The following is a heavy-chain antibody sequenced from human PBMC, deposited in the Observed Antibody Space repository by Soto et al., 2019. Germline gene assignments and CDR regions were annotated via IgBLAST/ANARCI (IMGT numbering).Heavy chain of an antibody. J-gene: IGHJ4*02. V-gene: IGHV3-48*02. Sequence: GGSLRLSCAAAGFSTSSFGLNWLRQAPGKGLEWLSYITSAGTGNYYADSVKGRFTISKDSTKNSLYLQMNSLRDEDTAVYYCARDTFAGPDFWGQGTLVTVSS. CDR2: ITSAGTGN. D-gene: IGHD3-3*01. CDR3: ARDTFAGPDF. CDR1: GFSTSSFG.